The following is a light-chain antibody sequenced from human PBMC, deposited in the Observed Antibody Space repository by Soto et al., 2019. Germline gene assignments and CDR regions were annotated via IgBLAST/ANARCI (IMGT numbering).Light chain of an antibody. CDR1: QSVGSN. CDR3: QQYNIWPQT. V-gene: IGKV3-15*01. CDR2: GAS. J-gene: IGKJ1*01. Sequence: EIVMTQSPATLSVSPGERATLSCRASQSVGSNLAWYLQKPGQAPRLLIYGASSRATGVPARFSGSGSGTEFTLTISSLQSEDLAVYYCQQYNIWPQTFGQGTKVEIK.